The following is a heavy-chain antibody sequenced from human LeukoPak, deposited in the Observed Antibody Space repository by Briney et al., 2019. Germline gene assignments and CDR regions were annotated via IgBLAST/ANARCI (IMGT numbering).Heavy chain of an antibody. Sequence: GGSLRLSCAASGFTFSSDSMNWVRQAPGKGLEWVSGIFDSGSQTFYADSVKGRFTISRDNSKKILFLQMNTLKAEDTAVYYCAKNMESFDHWGQGALVTVSS. CDR2: IFDSGSQT. V-gene: IGHV3-23*01. D-gene: IGHD3-3*01. CDR1: GFTFSSDS. CDR3: AKNMESFDH. J-gene: IGHJ4*02.